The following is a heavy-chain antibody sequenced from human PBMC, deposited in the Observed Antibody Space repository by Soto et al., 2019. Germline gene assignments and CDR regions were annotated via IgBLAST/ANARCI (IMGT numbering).Heavy chain of an antibody. CDR3: ATLTYCSSASCPNYYYVMDV. Sequence: LRLSCAASGFTFTTYSLTWVRQAPGKGLEWVASIGSSSNYIYYADSVKGRFTISRDNAKNSLFLQMNSLRAEDTAVYYCATLTYCSSASCPNYYYVMDVWGQGTTVTVSS. J-gene: IGHJ6*02. D-gene: IGHD2-2*01. V-gene: IGHV3-21*06. CDR1: GFTFTTYS. CDR2: IGSSSNYI.